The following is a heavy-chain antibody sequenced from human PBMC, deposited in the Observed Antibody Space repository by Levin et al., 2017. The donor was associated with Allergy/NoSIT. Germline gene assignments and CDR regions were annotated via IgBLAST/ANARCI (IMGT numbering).Heavy chain of an antibody. CDR1: TYP. D-gene: IGHD2-21*01. CDR2: ISASGDAT. V-gene: IGHV3-23*01. Sequence: QTGGSLRLSCVGNTYPVSWVRQPPGKRLEWVSAISASGDATFYADSVRGRFTVSRDNSKNTVYLQMNSLRADDTAVYYCAKHLDKSRFVGFDIWGQGTMVTVSS. CDR3: AKHLDKSRFVGFDI. J-gene: IGHJ3*02.